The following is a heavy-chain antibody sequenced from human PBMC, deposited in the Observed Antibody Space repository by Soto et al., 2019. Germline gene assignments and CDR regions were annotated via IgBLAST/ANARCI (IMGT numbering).Heavy chain of an antibody. J-gene: IGHJ5*02. V-gene: IGHV2-5*02. Sequence: QITLKESGPTLVKPTQTLTLTCTFSGFSLSTSGVGVGWIRQPPGKALERLALIYWDDDKRYSPSLKSRLTITKDTSKNQVVLTMTNMDPVDTATYYCAHRRKYSSSNWFDPWGQGTLVTVSS. D-gene: IGHD6-6*01. CDR1: GFSLSTSGVG. CDR3: AHRRKYSSSNWFDP. CDR2: IYWDDDK.